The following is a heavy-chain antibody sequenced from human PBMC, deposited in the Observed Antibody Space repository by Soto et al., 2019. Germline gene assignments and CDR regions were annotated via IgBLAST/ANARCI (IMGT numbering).Heavy chain of an antibody. CDR1: GYTFTSYA. CDR2: INAGNGNT. Sequence: QVQLVQSGAEEKKPGASVKVSCKASGYTFTSYAMHLVRQAPGQRLEWMGWINAGNGNTKYSQKFQGRVTITRDTSASTAYMELSSLRSEDTAVYYCARGSGYYDWDDYWGQGTLVTVSS. CDR3: ARGSGYYDWDDY. J-gene: IGHJ4*02. D-gene: IGHD3-22*01. V-gene: IGHV1-3*05.